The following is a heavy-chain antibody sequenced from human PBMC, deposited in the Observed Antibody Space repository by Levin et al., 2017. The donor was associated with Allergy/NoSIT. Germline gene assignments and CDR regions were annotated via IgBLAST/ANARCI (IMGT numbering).Heavy chain of an antibody. V-gene: IGHV3-30-3*01. Sequence: GGSLRLSCAASGFTFSSYAMHWVRQAPGKGLEWVAVISYDGSNKYYADSVKGRFTISRDNSKNTLYLQMNSLRAEDTAVYYCATLWFGELRDFDYWGQGTLVTVSS. D-gene: IGHD3-10*01. CDR1: GFTFSSYA. CDR2: ISYDGSNK. CDR3: ATLWFGELRDFDY. J-gene: IGHJ4*02.